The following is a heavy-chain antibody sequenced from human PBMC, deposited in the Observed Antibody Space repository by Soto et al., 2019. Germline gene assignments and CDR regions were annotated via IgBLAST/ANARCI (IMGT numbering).Heavy chain of an antibody. CDR1: GYSLTSYW. J-gene: IGHJ4*02. CDR2: IYPGDSDT. D-gene: IGHD1-1*01. V-gene: IGHV5-51*01. CDR3: ARHRQLERPNFDY. Sequence: GESLKISCKGSGYSLTSYWSGWVRQMPGKGLVWMGIIYPGDSDTRYSPSFQGQVTISADKSISTAYLQWSSLKASDTAMYYCARHRQLERPNFDYRGQGTLVTVSS.